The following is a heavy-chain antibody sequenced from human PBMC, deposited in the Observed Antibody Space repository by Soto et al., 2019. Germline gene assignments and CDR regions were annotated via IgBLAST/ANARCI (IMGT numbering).Heavy chain of an antibody. V-gene: IGHV1-69*01. Sequence: QVQLVQSGAEVKKPGSSVKVSCKASGGTFSSYAISWVRQAPGQGLEWMGGIIPIFGTANYAQKFQGRVTITADESTSTAYMELSSPRSEDTAVYYCARGQTYYYDSSGYPNWFDPWGQGTLVTVSS. CDR2: IIPIFGTA. D-gene: IGHD3-22*01. J-gene: IGHJ5*02. CDR1: GGTFSSYA. CDR3: ARGQTYYYDSSGYPNWFDP.